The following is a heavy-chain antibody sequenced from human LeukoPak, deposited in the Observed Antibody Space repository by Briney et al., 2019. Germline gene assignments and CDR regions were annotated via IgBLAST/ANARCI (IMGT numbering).Heavy chain of an antibody. J-gene: IGHJ4*02. D-gene: IGHD3-9*01. CDR3: TRVVEYYDILTGSPKGDNYFDS. Sequence: SQTLSLTCAIPGDSVSSNRAAWNWIRQSPSRGLEWLGRTYYRSKWYSDYAVSVKARITIIPDTSKNHFSLHLDSVTPEGTAVYFCTRVVEYYDILTGSPKGDNYFDSWGQGTLVTVSS. CDR2: TYYRSKWYS. CDR1: GDSVSSNRAA. V-gene: IGHV6-1*01.